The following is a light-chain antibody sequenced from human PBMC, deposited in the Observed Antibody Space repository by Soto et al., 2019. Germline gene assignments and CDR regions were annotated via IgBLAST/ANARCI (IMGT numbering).Light chain of an antibody. CDR1: QSVSSN. V-gene: IGKV3-15*01. CDR2: GAS. Sequence: EIVMTQSPATLSVSPGERATLSCRASQSVSSNLAWYQQKPGQAPRLLIYGASTRATGIPARLSGSGSGTEFTLTTSSLQSEYFAVYYCHQYNNWPPTWTFGQGTKVEIK. CDR3: HQYNNWPPTWT. J-gene: IGKJ1*01.